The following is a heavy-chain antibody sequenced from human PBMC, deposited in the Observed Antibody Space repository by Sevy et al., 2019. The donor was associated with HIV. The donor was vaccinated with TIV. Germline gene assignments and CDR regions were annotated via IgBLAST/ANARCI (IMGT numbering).Heavy chain of an antibody. Sequence: ASVKVSCKASGYTFTSYGISWVRQAPGQGLEWMGWISAYNGNTNYAQKLQGRVTMTTDTSTSTAYMELMSLRSDETAVYYCASPTVGGKLGYYYYGMDVWGQGTTVTVSS. D-gene: IGHD3-16*01. CDR1: GYTFTSYG. V-gene: IGHV1-18*01. CDR2: ISAYNGNT. J-gene: IGHJ6*02. CDR3: ASPTVGGKLGYYYYGMDV.